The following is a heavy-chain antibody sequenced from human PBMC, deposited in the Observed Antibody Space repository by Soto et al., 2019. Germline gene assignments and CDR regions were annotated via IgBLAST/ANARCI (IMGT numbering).Heavy chain of an antibody. Sequence: PXETLSLTCTVAGCSISSGGYYWSWIRQHPGKGLEWIGYIYYSGSTYYNPSLKSRVTISVDTSKNQFSLKLSSVTAADTAVYYCAREPTTVPLGAFDIWGQGTMVTVSS. CDR2: IYYSGST. CDR3: AREPTTVPLGAFDI. CDR1: GCSISSGGYY. J-gene: IGHJ3*02. V-gene: IGHV4-31*03. D-gene: IGHD4-17*01.